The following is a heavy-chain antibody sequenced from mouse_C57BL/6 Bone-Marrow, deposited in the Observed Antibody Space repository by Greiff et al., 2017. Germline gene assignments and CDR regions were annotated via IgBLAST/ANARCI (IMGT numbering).Heavy chain of an antibody. Sequence: EVNVVESGGGLVKPGGSLKLSCAASGFTFSSYTMSWVRQTPEKRLQWVAAISGGGGNTYYPDSVKGRFTISRDNDKNILYLQMSSLRSEDTALYYCSRQVTTVLATKYFDVWGTGTTVPVSS. CDR3: SRQVTTVLATKYFDV. V-gene: IGHV5-9*01. CDR1: GFTFSSYT. CDR2: ISGGGGNT. J-gene: IGHJ1*03. D-gene: IGHD1-1*01.